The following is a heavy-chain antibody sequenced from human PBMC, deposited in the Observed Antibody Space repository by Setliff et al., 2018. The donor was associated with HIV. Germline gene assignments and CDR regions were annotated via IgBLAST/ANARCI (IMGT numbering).Heavy chain of an antibody. CDR1: GYSFINYG. CDR3: ASSWSRVPYYGMDV. Sequence: ASVKVSCKASGYSFINYGINWVRQAPGQGLEWMGWMNPNSGNTGYAPKLQGRVTMTRNTSISTAYMELSSLRSDDTAVYYCASSWSRVPYYGMDVWGQGTTVTVSS. CDR2: MNPNSGNT. D-gene: IGHD6-13*01. V-gene: IGHV1-8*02. J-gene: IGHJ6*02.